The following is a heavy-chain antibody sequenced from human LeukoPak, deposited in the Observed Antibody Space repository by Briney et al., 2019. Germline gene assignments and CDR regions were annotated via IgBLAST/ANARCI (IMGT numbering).Heavy chain of an antibody. V-gene: IGHV4-39*07. CDR3: ARGRGTTSY. Sequence: PSETLSLTCTVSGGSISSSSYYWGWIRQPPGKGLEWIGSIYYSGSTYYNPSLKSRVTISVDTSKNQFSLKLSSVTAADTAVYYCARGRGTTSYWGQGTLVTVSS. D-gene: IGHD1-14*01. CDR1: GGSISSSSYY. CDR2: IYYSGST. J-gene: IGHJ4*02.